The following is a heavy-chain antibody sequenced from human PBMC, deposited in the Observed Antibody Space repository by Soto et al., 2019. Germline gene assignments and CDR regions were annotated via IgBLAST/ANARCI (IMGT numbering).Heavy chain of an antibody. D-gene: IGHD1-7*01. CDR1: GFTVSSNY. Sequence: GGSLRLSCAASGFTVSSNYMSWVRQAPGKGLEWVSVIYSGGSTYYADSVKGRFTISRDNSKNTLYLQMNSLRAEDTAVYYCARDRWNYVYRYYGMDVWGQGTTVTVSS. J-gene: IGHJ6*02. CDR3: ARDRWNYVYRYYGMDV. V-gene: IGHV3-66*01. CDR2: IYSGGST.